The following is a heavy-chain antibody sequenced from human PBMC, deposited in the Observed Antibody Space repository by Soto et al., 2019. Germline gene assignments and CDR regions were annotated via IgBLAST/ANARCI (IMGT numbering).Heavy chain of an antibody. J-gene: IGHJ4*02. CDR2: ISGYNGDT. V-gene: IGHV1-18*01. D-gene: IGHD1-7*01. CDR1: GYTFTSYG. Sequence: ASVKVSCKASGYTFTSYGISWVRQAPGQGLEWMGGISGYNGDTNYAQKFQGRVTMTTDTSTTTAYMELRSLISDDTAVYYCERNQLLFDYWGQGTLVTVSS. CDR3: ERNQLLFDY.